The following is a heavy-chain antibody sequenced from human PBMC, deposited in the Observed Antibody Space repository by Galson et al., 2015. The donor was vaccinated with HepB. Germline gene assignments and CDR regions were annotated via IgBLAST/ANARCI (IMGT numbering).Heavy chain of an antibody. J-gene: IGHJ4*02. CDR3: ARGPRGIAVAGSFDY. V-gene: IGHV3-30-3*01. Sequence: SLRLSCAASGFTFSSYAMHWVRQAPGKGLEWVAVISYDGSNKYYADSVKGRFTISRDNSKNTLYLQMNSLRAEDTAVYYCARGPRGIAVAGSFDYWGQGTLVTVSS. D-gene: IGHD6-19*01. CDR2: ISYDGSNK. CDR1: GFTFSSYA.